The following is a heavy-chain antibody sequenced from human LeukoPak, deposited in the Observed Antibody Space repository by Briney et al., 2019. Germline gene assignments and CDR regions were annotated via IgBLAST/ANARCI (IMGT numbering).Heavy chain of an antibody. J-gene: IGHJ6*02. CDR1: GGTFSSYA. CDR3: ARVYYDSSGYGEFSYYGMDV. CDR2: IIPIFGIA. D-gene: IGHD3-22*01. V-gene: IGHV1-69*04. Sequence: GSSVKLSCKASGGTFSSYAISWVRQAPGQGLEWMGRIIPIFGIANYAQKFQGRVTITADKSTSTAYMELSSLRSEDTAVYYCARVYYDSSGYGEFSYYGMDVWGQGTTVTVSS.